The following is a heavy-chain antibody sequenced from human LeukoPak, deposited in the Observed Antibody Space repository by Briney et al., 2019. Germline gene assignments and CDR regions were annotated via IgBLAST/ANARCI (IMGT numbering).Heavy chain of an antibody. CDR1: GGSFSGYY. Sequence: PSETLSLTCAVYGGSFSGYYWSWIRQPPGKGLEWIGEINHSGSTNYNPSLKSRVTISVDTSKNQFSLKLSSVTAADTAVYYCARGRRPFDIWGQGTMVTVSS. CDR3: ARGRRPFDI. V-gene: IGHV4-34*01. CDR2: INHSGST. J-gene: IGHJ3*02. D-gene: IGHD5-24*01.